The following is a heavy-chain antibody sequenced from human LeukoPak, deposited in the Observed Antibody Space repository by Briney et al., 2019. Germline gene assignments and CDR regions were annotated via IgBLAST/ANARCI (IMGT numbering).Heavy chain of an antibody. J-gene: IGHJ4*02. V-gene: IGHV1-2*02. CDR1: GYTFTSYG. CDR3: ARDEAVAGLTHDFDY. Sequence: ASVKVSCKASGYTFTSYGISWVRQAPGQGLEWMGWINPNSGGTNYAQKFQGRVTMTRDTSISTAYMELSRLRSDDTAVYYCARDEAVAGLTHDFDYWGQGTLVTVSS. CDR2: INPNSGGT. D-gene: IGHD6-19*01.